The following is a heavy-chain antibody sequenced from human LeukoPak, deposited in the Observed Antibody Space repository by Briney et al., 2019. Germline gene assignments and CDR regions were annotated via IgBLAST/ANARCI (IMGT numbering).Heavy chain of an antibody. CDR2: ISRSGDIT. CDR3: ARLTTVSSLDY. Sequence: PGESLRLSCAAAGFTFSSYAMIWVRQAPGKGLEWVSAISRSGDITYYADSVKGRFTISRDNSKNTLFLQMNSLRADDAAVYYCARLTTVSSLDYWGQGTLVTVSS. CDR1: GFTFSSYA. V-gene: IGHV3-23*01. D-gene: IGHD4-17*01. J-gene: IGHJ4*02.